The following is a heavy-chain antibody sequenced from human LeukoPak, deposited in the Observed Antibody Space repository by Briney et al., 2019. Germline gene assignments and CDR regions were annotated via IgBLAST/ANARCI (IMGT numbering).Heavy chain of an antibody. Sequence: SETLSLTCAVYGGSFSGYYWSWIRQPPGKGLEWIGEINHSGSTNYNPSLKSRVTISVDTSKNQFSLKLSSVTAADTAVYYCARGRRSSWFGELFRPYNWFDPWGQGTLVTVSS. V-gene: IGHV4-34*01. J-gene: IGHJ5*02. CDR2: INHSGST. CDR1: GGSFSGYY. D-gene: IGHD3-10*01. CDR3: ARGRRSSWFGELFRPYNWFDP.